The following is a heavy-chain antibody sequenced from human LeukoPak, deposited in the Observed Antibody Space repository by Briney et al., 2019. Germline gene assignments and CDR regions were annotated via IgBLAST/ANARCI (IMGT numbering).Heavy chain of an antibody. Sequence: PGGSLRLSCAASGFIVSDDYISWVRQTPGKGLEWVSVIYSGGATTYADSVKGRFTISRDNAKNTLYLQINSLRAEDTAVYYCARGRAAVAGYYMDVWGKGTTVTVSS. CDR3: ARGRAAVAGYYMDV. D-gene: IGHD6-19*01. J-gene: IGHJ6*03. V-gene: IGHV3-53*01. CDR1: GFIVSDDY. CDR2: IYSGGAT.